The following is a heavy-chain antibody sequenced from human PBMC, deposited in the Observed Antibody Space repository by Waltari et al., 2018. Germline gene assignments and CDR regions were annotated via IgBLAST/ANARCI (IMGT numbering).Heavy chain of an antibody. J-gene: IGHJ3*01. V-gene: IGHV4-34*01. CDR3: ARRADFYDDDGNYQYDAFDL. CDR2: INHAGFT. CDR1: GGALSTYY. Sequence: QVELQQWGAGLLQPSETLSLTCAVSGGALSTYYWGWIRQTPGQGMEWIGEINHAGFTNLNPSLRSRVSISVDPSKRQFFLQLKSVTAADTAVYYCARRADFYDDDGNYQYDAFDLWGQGKMVSVSS. D-gene: IGHD3-22*01.